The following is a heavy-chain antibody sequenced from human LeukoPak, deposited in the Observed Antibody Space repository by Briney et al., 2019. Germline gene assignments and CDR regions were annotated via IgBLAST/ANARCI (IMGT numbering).Heavy chain of an antibody. CDR3: AREVATISREYYFDN. Sequence: SETLSLTCTVSRGSITPYYWAWIRQPPGKGLEWIGSIYYSGNTYYNPSLKSRVTISVDTSKNQFSLKLSSVTAADTAVYYCAREVATISREYYFDNWGQGTLVTVSS. J-gene: IGHJ4*02. V-gene: IGHV4-39*07. CDR2: IYYSGNT. D-gene: IGHD5-12*01. CDR1: RGSITPYY.